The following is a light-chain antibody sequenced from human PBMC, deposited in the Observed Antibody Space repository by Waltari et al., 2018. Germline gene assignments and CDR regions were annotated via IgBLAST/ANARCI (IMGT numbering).Light chain of an antibody. Sequence: DIGLTQFPGTLSFSLGEMSTVFGRAVQIVTNHVFVWYHQKPGQAPRPLIAGASSRATGIPDRSTGSGSETDFAHTMSRREPEDFAVYYCQQYGSSPPITFGPGTRLEIK. CDR1: QIVTNHV. J-gene: IGKJ5*01. CDR2: GAS. V-gene: IGKV3-20*01. CDR3: QQYGSSPPIT.